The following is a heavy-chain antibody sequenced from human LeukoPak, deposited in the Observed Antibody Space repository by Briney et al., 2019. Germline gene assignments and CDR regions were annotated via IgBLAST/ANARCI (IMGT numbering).Heavy chain of an antibody. D-gene: IGHD3-10*01. CDR1: GISLSNYA. CDR2: ISWNSGSI. CDR3: AKGPYGSGSFNWFDP. J-gene: IGHJ5*02. Sequence: GGSLRLSCVVSGISLSNYAMTWVRQAPGKGLEWVSGISWNSGSIVYADSVKGRFTISRDNANNSLYLQMNSVRAEDTALYYCAKGPYGSGSFNWFDPWGQGTLVTVSS. V-gene: IGHV3-9*01.